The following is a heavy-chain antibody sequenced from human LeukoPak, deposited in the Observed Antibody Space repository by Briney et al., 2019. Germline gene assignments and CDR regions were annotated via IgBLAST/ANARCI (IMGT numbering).Heavy chain of an antibody. J-gene: IGHJ4*02. D-gene: IGHD3-22*01. V-gene: IGHV3-21*01. CDR2: ISGSSIYI. CDR3: ARDPPYYDGSGYYYDY. Sequence: GGSLRLSCAASGFTFSTYSMNWVRQAPGKGLEWVSSISGSSIYIYYADSVKGRFTISRDNAKNSLYLQLNSLRTEDTAVYYCARDPPYYDGSGYYYDYWGQGTLVTVSS. CDR1: GFTFSTYS.